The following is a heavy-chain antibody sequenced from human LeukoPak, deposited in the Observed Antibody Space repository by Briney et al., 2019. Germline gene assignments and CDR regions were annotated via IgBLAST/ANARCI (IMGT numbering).Heavy chain of an antibody. Sequence: GGSLRLSCAASGFTVSSNYMSWVRQAPGKGLEWVSVIYSGGSTYYADSVKGRFTISRDNAKNSLYLHMNSLRAEDTAVYYCARDYGGSSPFDYWGQGTLVTVSS. D-gene: IGHD4-23*01. CDR3: ARDYGGSSPFDY. J-gene: IGHJ4*02. CDR1: GFTVSSNY. V-gene: IGHV3-53*01. CDR2: IYSGGST.